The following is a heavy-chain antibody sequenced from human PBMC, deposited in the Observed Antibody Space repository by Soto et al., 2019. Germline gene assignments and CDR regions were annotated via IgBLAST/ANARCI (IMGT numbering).Heavy chain of an antibody. Sequence: QVQLVESGGGVVQPGRSLRLSCAASGFTFSTYGMHWVRQAPGKGLEWGAGISFDGNIQYYGDSVKGRFTISRDNSKNTLYLQMDSLRPEDTALYYCAKVSEGSFITFGGVIAYWGQGTLVTVSS. J-gene: IGHJ4*02. CDR3: AKVSEGSFITFGGVIAY. V-gene: IGHV3-30*18. CDR2: ISFDGNIQ. CDR1: GFTFSTYG. D-gene: IGHD3-16*02.